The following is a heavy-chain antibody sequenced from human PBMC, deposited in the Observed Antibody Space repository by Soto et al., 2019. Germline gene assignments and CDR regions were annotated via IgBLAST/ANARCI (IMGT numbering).Heavy chain of an antibody. CDR2: IRGSGTYA. CDR3: AKDRGALSGWYDFDY. Sequence: EVQLLESGGDLVQPGGSLRLSCAASGFPFSNYAMSWVRQAPGRGLEWVSSIRGSGTYAYYADSVKGRFTISRDNSKNTLTLPRNSLRAEDTALYYCAKDRGALSGWYDFDYWGPGTLVPVSP. CDR1: GFPFSNYA. J-gene: IGHJ4*02. D-gene: IGHD6-19*01. V-gene: IGHV3-23*01.